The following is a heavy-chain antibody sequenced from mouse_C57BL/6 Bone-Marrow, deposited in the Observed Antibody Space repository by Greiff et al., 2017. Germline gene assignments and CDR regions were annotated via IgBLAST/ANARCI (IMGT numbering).Heavy chain of an antibody. CDR3: ARLSPLDY. J-gene: IGHJ2*01. Sequence: VQLQQSGAELVRPGTSVKLSCKASGYTFTSYWMHWVKQRPGQGLEWIGVIDPSDSYTNYNQKFKGKATFTVDTSSSTAYMQLSILSSEDSAVYYCARLSPLDYWGQGTTLTVSS. V-gene: IGHV1-59*01. CDR1: GYTFTSYW. CDR2: IDPSDSYT.